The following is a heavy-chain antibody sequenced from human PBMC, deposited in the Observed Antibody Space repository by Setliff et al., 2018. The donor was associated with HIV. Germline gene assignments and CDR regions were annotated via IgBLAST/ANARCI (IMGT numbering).Heavy chain of an antibody. D-gene: IGHD3-9*01. CDR3: ARAGDYLTAFFDY. Sequence: GESLKISCKGSGYTFTSHWIAWVRQMPGKGLEWMGIIYPGDSDTRYSPSFQGQVTISADKSIDTAYLQWNTLKASDTAMYYCARAGDYLTAFFDYWGPGTLVTVSS. J-gene: IGHJ4*02. CDR1: GYTFTSHW. CDR2: IYPGDSDT. V-gene: IGHV5-51*01.